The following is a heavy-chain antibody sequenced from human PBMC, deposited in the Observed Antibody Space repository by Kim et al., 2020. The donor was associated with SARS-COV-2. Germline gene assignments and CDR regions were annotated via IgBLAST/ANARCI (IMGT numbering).Heavy chain of an antibody. CDR3: AKDLSSGYDWDYYGMDV. D-gene: IGHD5-12*01. Sequence: GGSLRLSCAASGFTFSSYGMHWVRQAPGKGLEWVAVIWYDGSNKYYADSVKGRFTISRDNSKNTLYLQMNSLRAEDTAVYYCAKDLSSGYDWDYYGMDVWGQGTTVTVSS. J-gene: IGHJ6*02. CDR1: GFTFSSYG. V-gene: IGHV3-33*06. CDR2: IWYDGSNK.